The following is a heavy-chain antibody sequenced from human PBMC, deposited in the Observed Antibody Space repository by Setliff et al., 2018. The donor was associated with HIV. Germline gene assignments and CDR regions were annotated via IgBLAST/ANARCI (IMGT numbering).Heavy chain of an antibody. CDR1: GYTFTSYG. CDR2: TYLGAT. V-gene: IGHV1-18*04. CDR3: ATGGGQSFDY. Sequence: ASVKVSCKTSGYTFTSYGMNWIRQAPGQGLEWMGWTYLGATNYAQRFRDRFTVTTDTSASTAYMELRGLSPDDTALYFCATGGGQSFDYWGQGTQVTVSS. J-gene: IGHJ4*02. D-gene: IGHD1-26*01.